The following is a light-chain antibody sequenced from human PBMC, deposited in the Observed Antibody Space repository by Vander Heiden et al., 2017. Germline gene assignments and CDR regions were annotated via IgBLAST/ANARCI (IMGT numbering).Light chain of an antibody. CDR3: QSYDSSLSGSNWV. CDR2: GNS. V-gene: IGLV1-40*01. J-gene: IGLJ3*02. CDR1: SSNIGAGYD. Sequence: QSVLTQPPSVSGAPGQRVTISCTGSSSNIGAGYDVPRYQQLPGKAPKLLIYGNSNRPSGGPDRFSGSKSGTSASLAITGLQAEDEADYYCQSYDSSLSGSNWVFGGGTKLTVL.